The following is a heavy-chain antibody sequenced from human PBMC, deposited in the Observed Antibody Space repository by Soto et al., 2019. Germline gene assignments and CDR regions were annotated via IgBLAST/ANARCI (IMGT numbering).Heavy chain of an antibody. J-gene: IGHJ5*02. D-gene: IGHD3-9*01. V-gene: IGHV1-58*02. CDR2: IVVGSGNT. CDR1: GFTFTSSA. CDR3: AAQDYDILTGWYWFDP. Sequence: QMQLVQSGPEVKKPGTSVKVSCKASGFTFTSSAMQWVRQARGQRLEWIGWIVVGSGNTNYAQKFQERVTITRDISTSTAYMELSSLRSEDTAVYYCAAQDYDILTGWYWFDPWGQGTLVTVSS.